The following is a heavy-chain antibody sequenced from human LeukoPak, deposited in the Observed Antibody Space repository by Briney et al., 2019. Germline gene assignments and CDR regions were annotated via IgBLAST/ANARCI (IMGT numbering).Heavy chain of an antibody. CDR3: ARGGPPYYGMDV. Sequence: SETLSLTCAVYGGSFSGYYWSWIRQPPGKGLEWIGYIYHSGSTYYNPSLKSRVTISVDRSKNQFSLKLSSVTAADTAVYYCARGGPPYYGMDVWGQGTTVTVSS. CDR2: IYHSGST. CDR1: GGSFSGYY. V-gene: IGHV4-34*01. J-gene: IGHJ6*02.